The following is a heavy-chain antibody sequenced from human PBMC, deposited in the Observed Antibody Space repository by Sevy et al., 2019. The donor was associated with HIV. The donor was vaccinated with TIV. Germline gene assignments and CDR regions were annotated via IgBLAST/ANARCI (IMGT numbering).Heavy chain of an antibody. CDR3: AREGCSKPHDY. CDR2: FSFGCGKI. V-gene: IGHV3-23*01. D-gene: IGHD2-2*01. CDR1: GFTFSNYA. J-gene: IGHJ4*02. Sequence: GGSMRLSCAASGFTFSNYAMSWVRQAPGKGLEWVSTFSFGCGKINYADSVKGRFTISRDNSKNTLYLQMNSLRAEDTALYYCAREGCSKPHDYWGQGTLVTVSS.